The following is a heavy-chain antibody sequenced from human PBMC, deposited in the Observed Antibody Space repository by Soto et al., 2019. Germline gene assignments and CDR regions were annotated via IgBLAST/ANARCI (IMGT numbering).Heavy chain of an antibody. D-gene: IGHD1-26*01. CDR3: AKVPVGATGRFDY. J-gene: IGHJ4*02. CDR2: ISGSGGST. CDR1: GFTFSNYA. V-gene: IGHV3-23*01. Sequence: SLRLSCAGSGFTFSNYAMSWVRQSPGKGLAWVSAISGSGGSTYYADSVKGRFTISRDNSKNTLYLQMNSLRAEDTALYYCAKVPVGATGRFDYWGQGTLVTVSS.